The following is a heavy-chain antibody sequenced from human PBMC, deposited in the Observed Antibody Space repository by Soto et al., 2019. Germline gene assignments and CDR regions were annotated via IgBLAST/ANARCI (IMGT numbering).Heavy chain of an antibody. Sequence: GASVKVSCKASGYTFTSYDINWVRRATGQGLEWMGWMNPNSGNTGYAQKFQGRVTMTRNTSISTAYMELSSLRSEDTAVYYCARGEAPPEWELALDYWGHGTLVTVSS. CDR3: ARGEAPPEWELALDY. J-gene: IGHJ4*01. D-gene: IGHD1-26*01. CDR1: GYTFTSYD. V-gene: IGHV1-8*01. CDR2: MNPNSGNT.